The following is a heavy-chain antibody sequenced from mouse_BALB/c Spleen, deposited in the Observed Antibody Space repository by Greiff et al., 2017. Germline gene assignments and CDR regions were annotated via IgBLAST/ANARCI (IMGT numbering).Heavy chain of an antibody. CDR2: INPSTGYT. CDR1: GYTFTSYW. Sequence: VQLQQSGAELARPGASVKLSCKASGYTFTSYWMQWVKQRPGQGLEWIGYINPSTGYTEYNQKFKDKATLTADKSSSTAYMQLSSLTSEDSAVYYCARQDYDYWYFDVWGAGTTVTVSS. CDR3: ARQDYDYWYFDV. V-gene: IGHV1-4*01. D-gene: IGHD2-4*01. J-gene: IGHJ1*01.